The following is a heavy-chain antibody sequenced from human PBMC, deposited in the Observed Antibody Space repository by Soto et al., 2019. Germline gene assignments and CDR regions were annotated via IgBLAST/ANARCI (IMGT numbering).Heavy chain of an antibody. CDR2: IYHSGST. J-gene: IGHJ5*02. V-gene: IGHV4-30-2*01. Sequence: SETLSLTCTVSGDSISSPNFYWSWIRQPPGKGLEWIGYIYHSGSTYYNPSLKSRVTISVDRSKNQFSLKLSSVTAADTAVYYCARVPGPWGQGTLVTVSS. CDR1: GDSISSPNFY. D-gene: IGHD7-27*01. CDR3: ARVPGP.